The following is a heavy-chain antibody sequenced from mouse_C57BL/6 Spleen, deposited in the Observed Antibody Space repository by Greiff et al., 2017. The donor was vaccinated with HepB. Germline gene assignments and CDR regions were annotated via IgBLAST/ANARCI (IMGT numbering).Heavy chain of an antibody. V-gene: IGHV1-80*01. D-gene: IGHD1-1*01. CDR1: GYAFSSYW. CDR3: ARGGSYRYFGY. Sequence: QVQLKQSGAELVKPGASVKISCKASGYAFSSYWMNWVKQRPGKGLEWIGQIYPGDGDTNYNGKFKGKATLTADKSSSTAYMQLSSLTSEDSAVYFCARGGSYRYFGYWGQGTTLTVSS. J-gene: IGHJ2*01. CDR2: IYPGDGDT.